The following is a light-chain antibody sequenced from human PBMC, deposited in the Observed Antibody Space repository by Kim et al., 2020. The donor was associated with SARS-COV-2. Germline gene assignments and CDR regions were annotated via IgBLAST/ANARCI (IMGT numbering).Light chain of an antibody. CDR3: QASDSSTSV. CDR1: KLGDKY. CDR2: QDS. V-gene: IGLV3-1*01. Sequence: SYELTPPPSVSVSPGQTASITCSGDKLGDKYACWYQQKPGQSPVLVIYQDSKRPSGIPERFSGSNSGNTATLTISGTQAMDEADYYCQASDSSTSVFATG. J-gene: IGLJ1*01.